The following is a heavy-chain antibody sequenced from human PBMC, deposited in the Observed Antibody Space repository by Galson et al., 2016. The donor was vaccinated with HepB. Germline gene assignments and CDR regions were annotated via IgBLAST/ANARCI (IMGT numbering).Heavy chain of an antibody. CDR2: IYYSGST. J-gene: IGHJ4*02. CDR3: ARDRSGTTGDLGY. Sequence: WIGYIYYSGSTNYNPSLQSRVTISVDTSKNQFSLKLTSVTAADTAVYYCARDRSGTTGDLGYWGQGTLVTVSS. D-gene: IGHD1-1*01. V-gene: IGHV4-59*01.